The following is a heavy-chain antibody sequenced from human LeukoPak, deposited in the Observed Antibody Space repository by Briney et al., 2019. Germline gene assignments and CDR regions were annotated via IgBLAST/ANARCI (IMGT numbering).Heavy chain of an antibody. V-gene: IGHV3-48*01. CDR2: ISSSSSTI. Sequence: PGGSLRLSCAASGFTFSSYSMNWVRQAPGKGLEWVSYISSSSSTIYYADSVKGRFTISRDNAKNSLYLQMNSLRAEDTAVYYCARDPTIQLWPYNWLDPWGQGTLVTVSS. D-gene: IGHD5-18*01. J-gene: IGHJ5*02. CDR3: ARDPTIQLWPYNWLDP. CDR1: GFTFSSYS.